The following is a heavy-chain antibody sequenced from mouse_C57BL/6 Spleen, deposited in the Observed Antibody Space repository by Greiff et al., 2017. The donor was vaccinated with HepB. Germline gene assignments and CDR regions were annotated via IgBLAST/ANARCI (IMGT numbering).Heavy chain of an antibody. D-gene: IGHD1-1*01. V-gene: IGHV14-4*01. J-gene: IGHJ2*01. CDR2: IDPENGDT. CDR3: TTACITTVVAPDY. CDR1: GFNIKDDY. Sequence: VQLQQSGAELVRPGASVKLSCTASGFNIKDDYMHWVKQRPEQGLEWIGWIDPENGDTEYASKFQGKATITADTSSNTAYLQLSSLTSEDTAVYYCTTACITTVVAPDYWGQGTTLTVSS.